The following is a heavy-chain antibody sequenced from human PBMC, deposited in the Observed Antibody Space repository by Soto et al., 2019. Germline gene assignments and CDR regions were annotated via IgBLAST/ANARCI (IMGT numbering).Heavy chain of an antibody. V-gene: IGHV5-51*01. CDR1: GYSFTSYW. CDR3: ASAELNCSSTSCYFGWFDP. Sequence: GESLKISCKGSGYSFTSYWIGWVRQMPGKGLEWMGIIYPGDSDTRYSPSFQGQVTISADKSISTAYLQWSSLKASDTAMYYCASAELNCSSTSCYFGWFDPWGQGTLVTVSS. J-gene: IGHJ5*02. D-gene: IGHD2-2*01. CDR2: IYPGDSDT.